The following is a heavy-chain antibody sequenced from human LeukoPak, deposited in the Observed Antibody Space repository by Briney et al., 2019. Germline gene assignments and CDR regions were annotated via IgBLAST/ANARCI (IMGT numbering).Heavy chain of an antibody. CDR2: INPNSGGT. V-gene: IGHV1-2*06. J-gene: IGHJ3*02. Sequence: GASVKVSCKASGYTFTGYYMHWVRQAPGQALEWMGRINPNSGGTNYAQKFQGRVTMTRDTSISTAYMELSRLRSDDTAVYYCARDFLGAHAFDIWGQGTMVTVSS. CDR1: GYTFTGYY. CDR3: ARDFLGAHAFDI. D-gene: IGHD3-16*01.